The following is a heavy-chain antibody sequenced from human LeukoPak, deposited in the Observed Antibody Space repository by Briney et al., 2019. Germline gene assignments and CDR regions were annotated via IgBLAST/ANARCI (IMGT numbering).Heavy chain of an antibody. CDR3: ARESLRVAAAGFDY. CDR1: GFTFSDYY. Sequence: GGSLRLSCAASGFTFSDYYMSWIRQAPGKRLDWVSYISSSSSYTNYADSVKGRFTISRDNAKNTLYLQMNSLRAEDTAVYYCARESLRVAAAGFDYWGQGTLVTVSS. V-gene: IGHV3-11*06. D-gene: IGHD6-13*01. J-gene: IGHJ4*02. CDR2: ISSSSSYT.